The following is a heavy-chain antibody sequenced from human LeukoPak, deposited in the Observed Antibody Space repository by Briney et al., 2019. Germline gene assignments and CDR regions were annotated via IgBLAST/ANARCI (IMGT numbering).Heavy chain of an antibody. J-gene: IGHJ4*02. CDR3: ARDTGRVVFDY. V-gene: IGHV1-69*13. CDR1: GGAFSSYD. CDR2: IIPIFGTA. Sequence: SVKVSCTTSGGAFSSYDVSWLRQSPGQGLEWMGGIIPIFGTASYAQKFQGRVTITADESTSTAYTELSSLRSEDTAVYYCARDTGRVVFDYWGQGTLVTVSS. D-gene: IGHD3-3*01.